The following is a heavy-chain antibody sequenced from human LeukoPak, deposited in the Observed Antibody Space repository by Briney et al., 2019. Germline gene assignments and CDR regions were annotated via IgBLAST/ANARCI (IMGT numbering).Heavy chain of an antibody. CDR1: GYTFTSYG. V-gene: IGHV1-18*01. D-gene: IGHD1-26*01. Sequence: GASVKVSCTASGYTFTSYGISWVRQAPGQGLEWMGWISAYNGNTNYAQKLQGRVTMTTDTSTSTAYMELRSLRSDDTAVYYCARYLSGSYYGRRYYYYYMDVWGKGTTVTVSS. CDR2: ISAYNGNT. CDR3: ARYLSGSYYGRRYYYYYMDV. J-gene: IGHJ6*03.